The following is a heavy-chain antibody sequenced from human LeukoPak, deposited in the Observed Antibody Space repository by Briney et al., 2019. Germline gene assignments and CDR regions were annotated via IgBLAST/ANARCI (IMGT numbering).Heavy chain of an antibody. CDR3: ARRERITMVRGYYYYGMDV. D-gene: IGHD3-10*01. J-gene: IGHJ6*02. V-gene: IGHV1-69*06. Sequence: ASVKVSCKASGGTFSSYAISWVRQAPGQGLEWMGGIIPIFGTANYAQKFQGRVTITADKSTSTAYMELSSLRSEDTAVYYCARRERITMVRGYYYYGMDVWGQGTTVTVSS. CDR2: IIPIFGTA. CDR1: GGTFSSYA.